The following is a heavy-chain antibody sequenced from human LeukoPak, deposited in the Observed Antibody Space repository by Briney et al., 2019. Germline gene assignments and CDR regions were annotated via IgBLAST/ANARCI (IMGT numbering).Heavy chain of an antibody. D-gene: IGHD5-18*01. J-gene: IGHJ4*02. CDR1: GFTVSSNY. CDR2: IYSGGST. Sequence: GGSLRLSCAASGFTVSSNYMSWVRQAPGKGLEWVSVIYSGGSTYYADSVKGRFTISRDNSKNTLYLQMNNLRAEDTAVYYCAKDLSDTADDYWGQGTLVTVSS. CDR3: AKDLSDTADDY. V-gene: IGHV3-53*01.